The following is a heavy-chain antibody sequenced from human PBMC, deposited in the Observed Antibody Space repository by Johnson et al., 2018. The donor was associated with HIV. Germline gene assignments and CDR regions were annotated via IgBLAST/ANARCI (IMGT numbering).Heavy chain of an antibody. CDR3: ASAVARTKGGAFDI. Sequence: QVQLVESGGGVVQPWRSLRLSCVASGFTFSSYGMLWVRQAPGKGLEWVAVIWYDGSNKKYADSVKGRFTISRDNSKNTLYLQMNSLRAEDTAVYYCASAVARTKGGAFDIWGQGTMVTVSS. CDR1: GFTFSSYG. D-gene: IGHD6-19*01. CDR2: IWYDGSNK. V-gene: IGHV3-33*01. J-gene: IGHJ3*02.